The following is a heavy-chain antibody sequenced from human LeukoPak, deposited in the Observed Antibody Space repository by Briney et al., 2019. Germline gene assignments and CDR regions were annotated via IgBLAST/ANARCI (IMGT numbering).Heavy chain of an antibody. V-gene: IGHV4-59*01. CDR3: ARAGGYSGYASN. D-gene: IGHD5-12*01. J-gene: IGHJ4*02. Sequence: SETLSLTCTVSGGSISSYYRTWIRQPPGKGLEWIGYIYYSGTTYYSPSLKSRVTISLDTSKNKFSLNLTSVSVADTAVYYCARAGGYSGYASNWGQGTLVTVSS. CDR1: GGSISSYY. CDR2: IYYSGTT.